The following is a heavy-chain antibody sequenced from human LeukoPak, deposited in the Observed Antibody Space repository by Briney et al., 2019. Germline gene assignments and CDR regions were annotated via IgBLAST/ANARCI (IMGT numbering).Heavy chain of an antibody. CDR2: ISSSGST. V-gene: IGHV4-61*02. CDR1: GDSISSGDYY. J-gene: IGHJ4*02. CDR3: AKEAKYYDILIGYCRSFYYFDY. Sequence: SETLSLTCTVSGDSISSGDYYWSWIRQPAGKGLEWIGRISSSGSTNYNPSLKSRVTISVDTSKNQFSLNLTSVTAADTAVYYCAKEAKYYDILIGYCRSFYYFDYWGQGTLVTVSS. D-gene: IGHD3-9*01.